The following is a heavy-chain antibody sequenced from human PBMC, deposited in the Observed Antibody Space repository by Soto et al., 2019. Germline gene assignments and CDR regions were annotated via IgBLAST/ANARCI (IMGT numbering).Heavy chain of an antibody. Sequence: EVQLVESGGGLVQPGGSLRLSCTASGFTFSNYWMSWVRQAPGKGLEWVANIKQDGSEKNYVDSVKGRFTVSIDNAKNSLYLPMNSLSAEDTAVYYCAREGRGYCSSTTCPGIWGQGTLVTVSS. CDR2: IKQDGSEK. CDR3: AREGRGYCSSTTCPGI. CDR1: GFTFSNYW. D-gene: IGHD2-2*01. J-gene: IGHJ4*02. V-gene: IGHV3-7*01.